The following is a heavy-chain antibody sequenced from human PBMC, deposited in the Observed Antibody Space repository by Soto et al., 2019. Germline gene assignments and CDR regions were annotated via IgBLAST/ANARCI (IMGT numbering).Heavy chain of an antibody. CDR1: GGSFSGYY. V-gene: IGHV4-34*01. CDR2: INHSGST. CDR3: ARGRTLLLWFGELHNWFDP. Sequence: SFTLSLTCAVYGGSFSGYYWSWIRQPPGKGLEWIGEINHSGSTNYNPSLKSRVTISVDTSKNQFSLKLSSVTAADTAVYYCARGRTLLLWFGELHNWFDPWGQG. D-gene: IGHD3-10*01. J-gene: IGHJ5*02.